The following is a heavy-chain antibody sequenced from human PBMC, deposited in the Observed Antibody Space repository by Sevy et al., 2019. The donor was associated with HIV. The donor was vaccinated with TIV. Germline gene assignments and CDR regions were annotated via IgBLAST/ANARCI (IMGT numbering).Heavy chain of an antibody. CDR1: GFTFSSYS. Sequence: GGALRLSCAASGFTFSSYSMNWVRQAPGKGLEWVSYISSSSSTIHYADSVKGRFTISRDNAKNSLYLQMNSLRDEDTAVYYCARDPPGGILWFGEFLENNYFDYWGQGTLVTVSS. CDR3: ARDPPGGILWFGEFLENNYFDY. D-gene: IGHD3-10*01. J-gene: IGHJ4*02. V-gene: IGHV3-48*02. CDR2: ISSSSSTI.